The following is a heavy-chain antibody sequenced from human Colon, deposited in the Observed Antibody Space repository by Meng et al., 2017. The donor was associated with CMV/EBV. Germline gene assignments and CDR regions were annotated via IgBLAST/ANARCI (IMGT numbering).Heavy chain of an antibody. CDR2: VHYSGRT. CDR1: NYSISSGFY. Sequence: SETLSLTCSVSNYSISSGFYWAWIRQPPGKGLEWIGYVHYSGRTHYNPSLKNRVTISVDTSKNQFSLNLKSVTAADTAVYYCAQLRGITGWFDPWGQGTLVTVSS. CDR3: AQLRGITGWFDP. J-gene: IGHJ5*02. V-gene: IGHV4-61*01. D-gene: IGHD1-1*01.